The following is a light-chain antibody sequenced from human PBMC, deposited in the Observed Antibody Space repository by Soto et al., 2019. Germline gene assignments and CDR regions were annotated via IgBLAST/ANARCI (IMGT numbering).Light chain of an antibody. CDR1: HDINTW. V-gene: IGKV1-5*03. Sequence: DIQVTQSPSTLSASVGDRVTITCRASHDINTWLAWYQQKPGKAPKLLIFTASHLESEVPSRFSGSGSGTEFTLTISSLQPDDSETYYCQHYNTYQYNFGKGTKVDI. CDR2: TAS. CDR3: QHYNTYQYN. J-gene: IGKJ2*01.